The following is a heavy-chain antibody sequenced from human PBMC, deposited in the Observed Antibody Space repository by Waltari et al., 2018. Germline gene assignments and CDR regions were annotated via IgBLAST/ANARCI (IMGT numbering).Heavy chain of an antibody. Sequence: VQLVQSGTEVRRPGASVKVSCKASRNAFSRPYLPWVRRAPGQVLEWMGWIDPNSGATNYGQKFKDRITLTWDTSVNTAYMELTRLASFDTAVYYCANNPYCFNGRCLREFDYWGQGTLVTVSS. CDR1: RNAFSRPY. CDR2: IDPNSGAT. D-gene: IGHD2-8*01. CDR3: ANNPYCFNGRCLREFDY. V-gene: IGHV1-2*02. J-gene: IGHJ4*02.